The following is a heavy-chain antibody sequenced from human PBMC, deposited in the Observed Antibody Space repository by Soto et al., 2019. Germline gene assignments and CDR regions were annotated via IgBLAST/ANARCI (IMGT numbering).Heavy chain of an antibody. CDR2: INTGNGNT. V-gene: IGHV1-3*04. CDR3: ARAISGYVT. D-gene: IGHD5-12*01. CDR1: GITSTTYA. Sequence: QVQLVQSGAEVKKPGASVKVSCKASGITSTTYAIHWVRQAPGHGLEWMGWINTGNGNTRYSQRFLGRVSLTTDTSTSTAPMDLSSLTSEDTAVYYCARAISGYVTWGQGTLITVSS. J-gene: IGHJ5*02.